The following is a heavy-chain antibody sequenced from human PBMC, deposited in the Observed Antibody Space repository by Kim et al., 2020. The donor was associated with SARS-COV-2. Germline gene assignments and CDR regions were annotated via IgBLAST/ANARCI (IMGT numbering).Heavy chain of an antibody. D-gene: IGHD1-26*01. CDR1: GASISSSGYY. Sequence: SETLSLTCTVSGASISSSGYYWGWIRQPPGKGLEWIGSVYYTGITYYNPSLRSRVTISVDTSKNQFSLTLSSVTAAHTAVYYCARHFLGTSIRFLGLLQFDDWGQGTLVTVSS. CDR3: ARHFLGTSIRFLGLLQFDD. V-gene: IGHV4-39*01. J-gene: IGHJ4*02. CDR2: VYYTGIT.